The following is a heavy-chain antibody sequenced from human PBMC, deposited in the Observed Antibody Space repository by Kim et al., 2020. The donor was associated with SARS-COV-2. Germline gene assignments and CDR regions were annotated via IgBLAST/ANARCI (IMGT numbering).Heavy chain of an antibody. CDR1: GGSISSYY. J-gene: IGHJ5*02. CDR2: IYTSGST. D-gene: IGHD3-3*01. CDR3: ARDRLEWLSNWFDP. Sequence: SETLSLTCTVSGGSISSYYWSWIRQPAGKGLEWIGRIYTSGSTNYNPSLKSRVTMSVDTSKNQFSLKLSSVTAADTAVYYCARDRLEWLSNWFDPWGQGTLVTVSS. V-gene: IGHV4-4*07.